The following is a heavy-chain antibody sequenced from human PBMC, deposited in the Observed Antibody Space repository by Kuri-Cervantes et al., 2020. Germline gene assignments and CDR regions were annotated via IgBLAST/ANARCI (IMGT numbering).Heavy chain of an antibody. D-gene: IGHD6-13*01. CDR1: GFTFSSYG. J-gene: IGHJ3*02. V-gene: IGHV3-9*01. CDR2: ISWNSGSI. CDR3: AKDIAAAGTDAFDI. Sequence: LSLTCAASGFTFSSYGMHWVRQAPGKGLEWVSGISWNSGSIGYADSVKGRFTISRDNAKNSLYLQMNSLRAEDTALYYCAKDIAAAGTDAFDIWGQGTMVTVSS.